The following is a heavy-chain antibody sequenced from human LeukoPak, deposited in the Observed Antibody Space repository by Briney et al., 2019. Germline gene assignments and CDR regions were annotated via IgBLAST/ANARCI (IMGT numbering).Heavy chain of an antibody. V-gene: IGHV1-2*06. CDR1: GYTFTGYY. D-gene: IGHD3-22*01. CDR3: ARGGGRGYYDSSGYYHVR. Sequence: GASVKVSCKASGYTFTGYYMHWVRQAPGQGLERMGRINPNSGGTNYAQKFQGRVTMTRDTSISTAYMELSRLRSDDTAVYYCARGGGRGYYDSSGYYHVRWGQGTLVTVSS. J-gene: IGHJ4*02. CDR2: INPNSGGT.